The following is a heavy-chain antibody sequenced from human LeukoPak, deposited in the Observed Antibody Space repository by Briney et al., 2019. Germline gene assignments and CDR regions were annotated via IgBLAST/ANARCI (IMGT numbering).Heavy chain of an antibody. D-gene: IGHD2-15*01. CDR3: ARGLAFRYCSGGSCNWFDP. CDR1: GGSISSYY. Sequence: SETLSLTCTVSGGSISSYYWSWIRQPPGKGLEWIGYIYYSGSTNYNPSLKSRVTISVDTSKNQFSLKLSSVTAADTAVYYCARGLAFRYCSGGSCNWFDPWGQGTLVTVSS. V-gene: IGHV4-59*01. J-gene: IGHJ5*02. CDR2: IYYSGST.